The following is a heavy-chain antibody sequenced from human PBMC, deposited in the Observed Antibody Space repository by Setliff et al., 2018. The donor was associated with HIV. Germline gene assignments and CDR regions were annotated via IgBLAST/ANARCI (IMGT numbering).Heavy chain of an antibody. J-gene: IGHJ5*02. CDR3: ASPAYSSGWYGH. Sequence: GGSLRLSCAASGFTFTNYEMNWLRQAPGKGLEWVSYISSTGSTIDYSDSVKGRFTISRDNDESSLYLQMNSLRAEDTAVYYCASPAYSSGWYGHWGQGTLVTSPQ. D-gene: IGHD3-22*01. V-gene: IGHV3-48*03. CDR1: GFTFTNYE. CDR2: ISSTGSTI.